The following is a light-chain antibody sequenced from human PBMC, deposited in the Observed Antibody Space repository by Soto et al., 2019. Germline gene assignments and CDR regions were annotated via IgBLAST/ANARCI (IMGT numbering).Light chain of an antibody. Sequence: EIVLTQSPATLSLSPGERATLSCRASQTISNNYLAWYQQKPGQALRPLIYGASIRATDIPDRFSGSGSGTDFILTISRLDTEDFAGYYCQTYGGSPLITFGRGTRLQIK. CDR1: QTISNNY. J-gene: IGKJ5*01. CDR2: GAS. V-gene: IGKV3-20*01. CDR3: QTYGGSPLIT.